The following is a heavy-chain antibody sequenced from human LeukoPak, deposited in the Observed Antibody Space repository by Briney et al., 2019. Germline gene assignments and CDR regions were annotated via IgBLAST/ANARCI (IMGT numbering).Heavy chain of an antibody. J-gene: IGHJ4*02. D-gene: IGHD4-23*01. CDR2: IYYSGST. Sequence: SETLSVTCTVSGGSLSSGDYYWSWIRQPPGKGLEWIGYIYYSGSTYYNPSLKSRVTISVDTSKNQFSLKLSSVTAADTAVYYCARDLLNEGNHLDYWGQGTLVTVSS. CDR1: GGSLSSGDYY. CDR3: ARDLLNEGNHLDY. V-gene: IGHV4-30-4*01.